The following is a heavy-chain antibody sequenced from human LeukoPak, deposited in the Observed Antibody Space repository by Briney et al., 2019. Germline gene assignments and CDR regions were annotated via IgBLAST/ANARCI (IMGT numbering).Heavy chain of an antibody. D-gene: IGHD2-15*01. Sequence: GGSLRLSCAASGLTFSSNAMTWVRQAPGKGLECVSAITGSGGTTYYADSVKGRFTISRDNSKNTLYLQMNSLRAEDTAVYYCAKYRPGSCYDYWGQGTLVTVSS. CDR1: GLTFSSNA. CDR2: ITGSGGTT. CDR3: AKYRPGSCYDY. V-gene: IGHV3-23*01. J-gene: IGHJ4*02.